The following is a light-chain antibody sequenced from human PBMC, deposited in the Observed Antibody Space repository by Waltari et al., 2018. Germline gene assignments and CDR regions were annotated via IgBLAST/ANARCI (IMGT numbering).Light chain of an antibody. CDR1: QSLTSSS. CDR3: QQYDSSPFT. J-gene: IGKJ3*01. Sequence: EIVLPQSPGTLSMSLGDSATLSCRASQSLTSSSLAWYQQRPGQPPRLLIYGASSRATGIPDRFSGSESGTDFTLTISRLEPEDFAVYFCQQYDSSPFTFGPGTKVDLK. V-gene: IGKV3-20*01. CDR2: GAS.